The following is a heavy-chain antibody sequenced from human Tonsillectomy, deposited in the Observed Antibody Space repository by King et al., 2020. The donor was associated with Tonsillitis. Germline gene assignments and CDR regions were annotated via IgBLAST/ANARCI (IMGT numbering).Heavy chain of an antibody. Sequence: VQLVESGGGVVQPGRSLRLSCAASGFTFSNYGMHWVRQAPGKGLEWVAVIWYDGRNQYYADSVRGRFTISRDNSNKKLYLQMNRLRAEDTAVYYCARDYDVSHYDFGSGHPYDSFDIWGQGTMVTVSS. J-gene: IGHJ3*02. V-gene: IGHV3-33*01. CDR1: GFTFSNYG. CDR3: ARDYDVSHYDFGSGHPYDSFDI. CDR2: IWYDGRNQ. D-gene: IGHD3-3*01.